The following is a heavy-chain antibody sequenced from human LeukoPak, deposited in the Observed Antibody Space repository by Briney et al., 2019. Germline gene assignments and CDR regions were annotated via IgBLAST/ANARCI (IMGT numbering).Heavy chain of an antibody. CDR3: ARGREDIVVVPAARRDSSNDY. D-gene: IGHD2-2*01. CDR1: GGSFSGYY. J-gene: IGHJ4*02. CDR2: INHSGST. V-gene: IGHV4-34*01. Sequence: SETLSLTCAVYGGSFSGYYWSWIRQPPGKGLEWIGEINHSGSTNYNPSLKSRVTISVDTSKNQFSLKLSSVTAADTAVYYCARGREDIVVVPAARRDSSNDYWGQGTLVTVSS.